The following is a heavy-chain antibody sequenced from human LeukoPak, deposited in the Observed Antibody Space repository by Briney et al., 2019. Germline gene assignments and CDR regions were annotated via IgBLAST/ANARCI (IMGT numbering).Heavy chain of an antibody. Sequence: PSETLSLTCTVSGGSISSSNYYWGWIRQPPGKGLEWIGFIYYSGSTHYNASLKTRVTISVDTSKNQFSLKLSSVTAADTAVYYCARRLPGFLVRGVLNGNWFDPWGQGTLVTVSS. D-gene: IGHD3-10*01. J-gene: IGHJ5*02. CDR3: ARRLPGFLVRGVLNGNWFDP. V-gene: IGHV4-39*01. CDR2: IYYSGST. CDR1: GGSISSSNYY.